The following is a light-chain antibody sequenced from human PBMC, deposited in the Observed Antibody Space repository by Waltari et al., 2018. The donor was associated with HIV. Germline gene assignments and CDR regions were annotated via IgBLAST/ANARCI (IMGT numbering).Light chain of an antibody. V-gene: IGLV2-11*01. CDR2: DVS. CDR3: CSYGGSNTWV. J-gene: IGLJ3*02. CDR1: SSDVGGYNY. Sequence: SALTPPRSVSGSPGQSATISCTGTSSDVGGYNYVSWYQQQPAQVPKLMIYDVSKRPSAVPARFSSSKTCDTAAPTISGLQAEDEADYYCCSYGGSNTWVFGGGTKLTVL.